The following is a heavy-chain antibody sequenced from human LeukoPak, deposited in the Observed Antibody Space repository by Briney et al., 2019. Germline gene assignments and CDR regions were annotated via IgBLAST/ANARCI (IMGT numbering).Heavy chain of an antibody. CDR1: GGSISSYY. V-gene: IGHV4-4*07. D-gene: IGHD3-10*01. CDR2: IHTSGST. Sequence: NPSETLSLTCTVSGGSISSYYWSWIRQPAGKGLEWIGRIHTSGSTNYNPSLKSRVTMSVDTSKNQFSLKLSSVTAADTAVYYCAATGPTLLWFGEEYYYGMDVWGQGTTVTVSS. CDR3: AATGPTLLWFGEEYYYGMDV. J-gene: IGHJ6*02.